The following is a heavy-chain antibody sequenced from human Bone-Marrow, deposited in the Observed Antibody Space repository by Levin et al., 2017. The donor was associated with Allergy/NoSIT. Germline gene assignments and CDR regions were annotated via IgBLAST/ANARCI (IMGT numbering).Heavy chain of an antibody. D-gene: IGHD3-22*01. CDR3: ARDESVDYYDSSGYYPYYFDY. CDR2: INPSGGST. V-gene: IGHV1-46*01. Sequence: ASVKVSCKASGYTFTSYYMHWVRQAPGQGLEWMGIINPSGGSTSYAQKFQGRVTMTRDTSTSTVYMELSSLRSEDTAVYYCARDESVDYYDSSGYYPYYFDYWGQGTLVTVSS. CDR1: GYTFTSYY. J-gene: IGHJ4*02.